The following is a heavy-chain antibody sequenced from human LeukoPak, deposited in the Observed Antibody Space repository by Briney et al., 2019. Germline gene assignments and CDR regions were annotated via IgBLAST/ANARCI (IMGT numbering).Heavy chain of an antibody. J-gene: IGHJ4*02. Sequence: GGSLRLSCAGSGFTFNTYNMNWVRQAPGKGLEWVSSISSGSSYIYYADSVKGRFTISRDNAKKSLFLQMNSLRAEDTAVYYCTRDLGGYGDYGTNFDYWGQGTLVTVSS. D-gene: IGHD4-17*01. CDR2: ISSGSSYI. CDR1: GFTFNTYN. V-gene: IGHV3-21*01. CDR3: TRDLGGYGDYGTNFDY.